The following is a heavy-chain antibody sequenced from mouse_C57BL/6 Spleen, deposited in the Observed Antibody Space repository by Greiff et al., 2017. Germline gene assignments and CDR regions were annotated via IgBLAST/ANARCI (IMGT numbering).Heavy chain of an antibody. D-gene: IGHD2-2*01. Sequence: EVMLVESGGGLVQPGGSMKLSCAASGFTFSDAWMDWVRQSPEQGLEWVAEIRHKANNHATYYAESVKGRFTISRDDSKSSVYLQMNSRRAEDAGIYYCTSNGYYFDYWGQGTTLTVSS. V-gene: IGHV6-6*01. CDR1: GFTFSDAW. CDR3: TSNGYYFDY. J-gene: IGHJ2*01. CDR2: IRHKANNHAT.